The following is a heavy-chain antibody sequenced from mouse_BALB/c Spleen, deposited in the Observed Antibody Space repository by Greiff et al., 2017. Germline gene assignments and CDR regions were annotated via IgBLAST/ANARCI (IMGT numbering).Heavy chain of an antibody. CDR1: GYSFTSYW. CDR2: IDPSDSET. D-gene: IGHD2-1*01. V-gene: IGHV1S126*01. J-gene: IGHJ1*01. Sequence: QVQLQQSGPQLVRPGASVKISCKASGYSFTSYWMHWVKQRPGQGLEWIGMIDPSDSETRLNQKFKDKATLTVDKSSSTAYMQLSSPTSEDSAVYYCARDYGNYWYFDVWGAGTTVTVSS. CDR3: ARDYGNYWYFDV.